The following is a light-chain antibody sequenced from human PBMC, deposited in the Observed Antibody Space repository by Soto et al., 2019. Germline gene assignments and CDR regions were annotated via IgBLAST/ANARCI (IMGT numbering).Light chain of an antibody. CDR3: SSYTSSSTPV. CDR2: DVS. Sequence: SVRTQPASVSGSPGQAITISCTGTSSDVGGYNYVSWYQQHPGKAPKLMIYDVSNRPSGVSNRFSGSKSGNTASLTISGLQAEDEADYYCSSYTSSSTPVFGTGTKVTVL. CDR1: SSDVGGYNY. V-gene: IGLV2-14*01. J-gene: IGLJ1*01.